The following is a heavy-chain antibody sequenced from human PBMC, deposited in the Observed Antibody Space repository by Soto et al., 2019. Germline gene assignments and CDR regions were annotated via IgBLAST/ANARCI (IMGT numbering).Heavy chain of an antibody. CDR2: IIPIFETA. D-gene: IGHD6-25*01. V-gene: IGHV1-69*01. CDR3: AASDSSGWQHDY. Sequence: QVQLVQSGAEMKKPGSSVKVSCKVSGDSFSSYAISWVRQAPGEGLEWVGGIIPIFETANYAQNFQGRVTITAVESTTAAYLAVTRLSPQDTAVFYCAASDSSGWQHDYGGQGTLIT. CDR1: GDSFSSYA. J-gene: IGHJ4*02.